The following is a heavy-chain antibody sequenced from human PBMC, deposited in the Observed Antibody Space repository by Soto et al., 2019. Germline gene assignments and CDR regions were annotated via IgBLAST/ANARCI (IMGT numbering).Heavy chain of an antibody. CDR3: ARGGARFHYYYYFSMDV. CDR1: GFIFSTYG. V-gene: IGHV3-33*01. CDR2: IWYDGSHT. J-gene: IGHJ6*02. D-gene: IGHD1-26*01. Sequence: QVQLVESGGGVVQPGRSLRLSCAASGFIFSTYGMHWVRQAPGKGLEWVAVIWYDGSHTYYADSVKGRFTISRDNSKNTLFLQMNSLRAGDTAVHYCARGGARFHYYYYFSMDVWGQGTTVTVSS.